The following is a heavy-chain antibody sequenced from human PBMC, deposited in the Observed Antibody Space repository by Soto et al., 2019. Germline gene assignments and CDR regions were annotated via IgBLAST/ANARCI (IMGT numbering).Heavy chain of an antibody. CDR1: GFTFSGAW. V-gene: IGHV3-15*07. D-gene: IGHD7-27*01. CDR2: IKSKANGETT. CDR3: AADLPGDRSDWGFDY. J-gene: IGHJ4*02. Sequence: EVQLVESGGGLLKPGGSLRLSCAASGFTFSGAWMHRVRQAPGKGLEWVGLIKSKANGETTHYAATVQGRFTISRDDSNNTVYLQMSSQKTEDTDVYHCAADLPGDRSDWGFDYWGQGTLVTVSS.